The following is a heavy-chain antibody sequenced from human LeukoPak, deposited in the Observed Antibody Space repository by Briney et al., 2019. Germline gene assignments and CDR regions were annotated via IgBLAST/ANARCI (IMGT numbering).Heavy chain of an antibody. V-gene: IGHV4-39*07. D-gene: IGHD1-26*01. J-gene: IGHJ4*02. CDR2: IYYSGST. CDR1: GGSISSSSYY. Sequence: SETLSLTCTVSGGSISSSSYYWGWIRQPPGKGLEWIGNIYYSGSTYYNPSLKSRVTISVDTSKNQFSLKLSSVTAADTAVYYCARDPWEPKAYWGQGTLVTVSS. CDR3: ARDPWEPKAY.